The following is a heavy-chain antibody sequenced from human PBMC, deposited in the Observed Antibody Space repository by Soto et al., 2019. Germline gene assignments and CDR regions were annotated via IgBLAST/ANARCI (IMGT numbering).Heavy chain of an antibody. CDR1: GGYFRGYS. D-gene: IGHD3-22*01. V-gene: IGHV4-34*01. CDR3: ARDSSGYYYLLNFDY. CDR2: INHSGST. J-gene: IGHJ4*02. Sequence: SLTLSLTCAVDGGYFRGYSWSWIRQPPGKGLEWIGEINHSGSTNYNPSLKSRVTISVDTSKNQFSLKLTSVTAADTAVYYCARDSSGYYYLLNFDYWGQGALVTVSS.